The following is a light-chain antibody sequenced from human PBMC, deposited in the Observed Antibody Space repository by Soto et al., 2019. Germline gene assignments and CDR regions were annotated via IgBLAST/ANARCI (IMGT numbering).Light chain of an antibody. V-gene: IGKV1-5*03. CDR3: QQYNSWWT. J-gene: IGKJ2*02. Sequence: DIQMTQSPSTLSASVGHRVTITCRASQSVSIWLAWYQQKPGKAPKLLIYKASSLESGVPLRFSGSGSGTEFTLTLSSLQPDDFATYYCQQYNSWWTFGQGTKLEIK. CDR1: QSVSIW. CDR2: KAS.